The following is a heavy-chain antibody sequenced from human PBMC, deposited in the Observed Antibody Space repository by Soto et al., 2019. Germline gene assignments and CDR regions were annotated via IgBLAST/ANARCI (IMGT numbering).Heavy chain of an antibody. J-gene: IGHJ4*02. CDR1: GFTFDDYA. CDR2: ISWNSGSI. D-gene: IGHD2-2*01. Sequence: EVQLVESGGGLVQPGRSLRLSCAASGFTFDDYAMHWVRQAPGKGLEWVSGISWNSGSIGYADSVKGRFTISRDNAKNSLYLQMNSLRAEDTALYYCAKDKACSSTSCYGGFDYWGQGTLVTVSS. V-gene: IGHV3-9*01. CDR3: AKDKACSSTSCYGGFDY.